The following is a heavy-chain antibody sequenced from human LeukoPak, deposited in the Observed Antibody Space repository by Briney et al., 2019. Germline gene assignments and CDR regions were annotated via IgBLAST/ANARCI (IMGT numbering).Heavy chain of an antibody. V-gene: IGHV3-23*01. D-gene: IGHD3-3*01. Sequence: GGSLRLSCIVSGFIFSNYAMSWVRQAPGKGLEWVSIITGSGGDSYYADSVKGRFTLSRDNSKNTLYLQMNSLRAEDTALYFCAKKSLWSGPFDYWGQGTLVAVFS. J-gene: IGHJ4*02. CDR2: ITGSGGDS. CDR3: AKKSLWSGPFDY. CDR1: GFIFSNYA.